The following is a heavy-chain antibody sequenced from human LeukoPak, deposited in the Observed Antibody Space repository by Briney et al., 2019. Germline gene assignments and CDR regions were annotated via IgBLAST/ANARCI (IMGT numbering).Heavy chain of an antibody. D-gene: IGHD5-24*01. V-gene: IGHV4-59*01. J-gene: IGHJ4*02. CDR2: IYYSGST. CDR3: ARGRRDGYNGLDY. CDR1: GGPISSYY. Sequence: SETLSLTCTVSGGPISSYYWSWIRQPPGKGLEWIGYIYYSGSTNYNPSLKSRVTISVDTSKNQFSLKLSSVTAADTAVYYCARGRRDGYNGLDYWGQGTLVTVSS.